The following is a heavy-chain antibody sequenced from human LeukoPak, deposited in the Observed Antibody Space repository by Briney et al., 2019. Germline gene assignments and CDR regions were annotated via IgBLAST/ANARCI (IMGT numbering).Heavy chain of an antibody. CDR3: ARDSALGYSSSWYSWFDP. J-gene: IGHJ5*02. D-gene: IGHD6-13*01. Sequence: PGRSLRLSCAASGFTFSSYAMHWVRQAPGKGLEWVAVISYDGSNKYYADSVKGRFTISRDNSKNTLYLQMNSLRDEDTAVYYCARDSALGYSSSWYSWFDPWGQGTLVTVSS. V-gene: IGHV3-30*04. CDR2: ISYDGSNK. CDR1: GFTFSSYA.